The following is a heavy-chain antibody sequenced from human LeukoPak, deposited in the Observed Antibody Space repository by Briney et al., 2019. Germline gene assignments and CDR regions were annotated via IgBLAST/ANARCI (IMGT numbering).Heavy chain of an antibody. CDR2: IYYSGTT. CDR3: ARRDFWSGYSDY. J-gene: IGHJ4*02. V-gene: IGHV4-39*02. Sequence: SETLSLTCTVSGGSISSSNYSWGWIRQPPGKGLEWIGNIYYSGTTYYNPSLKSRVTMSADMSKSHFSLKLSSVTAADTAVYYCARRDFWSGYSDYWGQGTLVTVSS. CDR1: GGSISSSNYS. D-gene: IGHD3-3*01.